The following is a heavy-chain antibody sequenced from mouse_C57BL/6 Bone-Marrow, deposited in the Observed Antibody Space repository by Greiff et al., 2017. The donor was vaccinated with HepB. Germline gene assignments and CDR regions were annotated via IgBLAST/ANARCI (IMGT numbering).Heavy chain of an antibody. CDR3: ARGDYYGYYYAMDY. CDR2: ISTGGSYT. Sequence: EVKLVESGGGLVKPGGSLKLSWAASGFTFSSEARSWVRQRAEKRREYGETISTGGSYTYYPDNVKGRFTISRDNAKNNLYLQMSHLKSEDTAMYYCARGDYYGYYYAMDYWGQGTSVTVSS. CDR1: GFTFSSEA. V-gene: IGHV5-4*03. J-gene: IGHJ4*01. D-gene: IGHD1-1*01.